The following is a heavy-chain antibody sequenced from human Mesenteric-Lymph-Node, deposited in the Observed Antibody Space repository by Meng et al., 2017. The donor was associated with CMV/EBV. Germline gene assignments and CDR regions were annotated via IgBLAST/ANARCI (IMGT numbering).Heavy chain of an antibody. CDR2: ISYDGSNK. Sequence: GESLKISCAASGFTFSSYAMHWVRQAPGKGLEWVAVISYDGSNKYYADSVKGRFTISRDNAKNSLYLQMNSLRAEDTAVYYCASLFRLIAALPWGQGTLVTVSS. V-gene: IGHV3-30*04. CDR1: GFTFSSYA. J-gene: IGHJ5*02. D-gene: IGHD6-6*01. CDR3: ASLFRLIAALP.